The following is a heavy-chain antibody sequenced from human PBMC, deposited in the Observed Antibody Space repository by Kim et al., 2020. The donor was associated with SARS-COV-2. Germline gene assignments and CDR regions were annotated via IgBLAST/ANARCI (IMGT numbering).Heavy chain of an antibody. J-gene: IGHJ5*02. D-gene: IGHD3-3*01. CDR3: ARGPGPRTIFGEPRANWFDP. Sequence: SETLSLTCTVSGGSISSGGYYWSWIRQHPGKGLEWIGYIYYSGSTYYNPSLKSRVTISVDTSKNQFSLKLSSVTAADTAVYYCARGPGPRTIFGEPRANWFDPWGQGTLVTVSS. CDR1: GGSISSGGYY. CDR2: IYYSGST. V-gene: IGHV4-31*03.